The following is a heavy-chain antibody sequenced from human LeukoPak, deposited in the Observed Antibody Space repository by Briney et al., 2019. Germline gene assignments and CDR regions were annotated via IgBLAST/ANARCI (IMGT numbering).Heavy chain of an antibody. CDR2: INPNSGGT. V-gene: IGHV1-2*02. J-gene: IGHJ4*02. CDR1: GYTFTGYY. CDR3: ARGSGSYFVGDYFDY. Sequence: ASVKVSCKASGYTFTGYYMHWVRQAPGQGLEWMGWINPNSGGTNYPQKFQGRVTMTRDTSISTAYMELSRLRSDDTAVYYCARGSGSYFVGDYFDYWGQGTLVTVSS. D-gene: IGHD1-26*01.